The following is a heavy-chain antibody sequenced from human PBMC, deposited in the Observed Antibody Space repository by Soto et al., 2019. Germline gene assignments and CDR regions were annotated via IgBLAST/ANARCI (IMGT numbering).Heavy chain of an antibody. CDR1: GLTFNRYW. CDR3: AREFCSGGNCYTYYFDP. CDR2: INTDSSNT. J-gene: IGHJ5*02. Sequence: GVLRLSCAASGLTFNRYWMHWVRHAPGKGLVWVSHINTDSSNTNYADSVKGRFTISRDNAKSTLFLQMNSLRDEDTAVYYCAREFCSGGNCYTYYFDPWGQGIPVTVSS. D-gene: IGHD2-15*01. V-gene: IGHV3-74*01.